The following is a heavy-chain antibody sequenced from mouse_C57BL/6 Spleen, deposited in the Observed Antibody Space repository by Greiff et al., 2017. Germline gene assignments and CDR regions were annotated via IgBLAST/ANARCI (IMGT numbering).Heavy chain of an antibody. CDR3: ARPYGNYAGYFDY. D-gene: IGHD2-1*01. J-gene: IGHJ2*01. Sequence: QVQLKPPGAELVKPGASVQLSCKASGYTFTSYWMHWVKQRPGQGLEWIGMIHPNSGSTNYNEKFKSKATLTVDKSSSTAYMQLSSLTSEDSAVYYCARPYGNYAGYFDYWGQGTTLTVSS. CDR1: GYTFTSYW. V-gene: IGHV1-64*01. CDR2: IHPNSGST.